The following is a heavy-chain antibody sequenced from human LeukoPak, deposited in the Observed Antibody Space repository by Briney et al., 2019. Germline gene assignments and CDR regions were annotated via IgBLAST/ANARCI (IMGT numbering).Heavy chain of an antibody. V-gene: IGHV4-59*01. CDR1: GDSISSYY. CDR3: ARDQSRAFDI. J-gene: IGHJ3*02. CDR2: IYSSGST. Sequence: SETLSLTCTVSGDSISSYYWSWIRQPPGKGLEWIGYIYSSGSTKYNPSLKSRVTISVDTSKNQFSLKLSSVTAADTAVYYCARDQSRAFDIWGQGTMVTVSS.